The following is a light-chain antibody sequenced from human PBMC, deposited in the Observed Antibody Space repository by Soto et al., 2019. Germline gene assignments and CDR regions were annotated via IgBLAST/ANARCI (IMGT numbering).Light chain of an antibody. CDR2: AAS. V-gene: IGKV1-8*01. CDR1: QGISSY. Sequence: AIRMTQSPSSFSASTGDRVTITCRASQGISSYLAWYQQKPGKAPKLLIYAASTLQSGVPSRFSGSGSGTDFALTISSLQPEDFATYYCQHLSTFPITFGQGTRLEIK. J-gene: IGKJ5*01. CDR3: QHLSTFPIT.